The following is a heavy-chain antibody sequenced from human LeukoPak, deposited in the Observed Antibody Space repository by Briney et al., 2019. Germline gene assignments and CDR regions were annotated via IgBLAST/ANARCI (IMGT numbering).Heavy chain of an antibody. CDR2: IYSGGST. V-gene: IGHV3-66*04. J-gene: IGHJ4*02. CDR3: ARRGYGDYAPFDY. CDR1: GFTFSSNY. Sequence: GSLPLSCPFSGFTFSSNYMSWVRQAPGKGLEWVSIIYSGGSTYYADSVKGRFSISRDNSKNTLYLQMNSLRAEDTAVYYCARRGYGDYAPFDYWGQGTLVTVSS. D-gene: IGHD4-17*01.